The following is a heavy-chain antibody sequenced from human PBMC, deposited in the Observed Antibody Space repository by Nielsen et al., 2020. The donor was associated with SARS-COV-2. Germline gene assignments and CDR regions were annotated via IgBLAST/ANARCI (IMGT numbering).Heavy chain of an antibody. J-gene: IGHJ4*02. CDR1: GGSISSYY. CDR3: ARGPLLRYFDWLFDY. V-gene: IGHV4-59*08. Sequence: SETLSLTCTVSGGSISSYYWSWIRQPPGKGLEWIGYIYYSGSTYYNPSLKSRVTISVDTSKSQFSLKLSSVTAADTALYYCARGPLLRYFDWLFDYWGQGTLVTVSS. CDR2: IYYSGST. D-gene: IGHD3-9*01.